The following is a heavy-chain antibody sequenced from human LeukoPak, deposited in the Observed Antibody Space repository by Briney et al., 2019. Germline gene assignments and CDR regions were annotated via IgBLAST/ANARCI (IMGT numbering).Heavy chain of an antibody. D-gene: IGHD1-26*01. Sequence: GGSLRLSCAASGFTFSNYAMSWVRQTPGKGLQWVSAITGSGGSTYFADSVKGRFTISRDKSKNTVFLQMNSLRAEDTAVYYCVRGTLGRYDFDSWGQGTLVTVSS. J-gene: IGHJ4*02. CDR3: VRGTLGRYDFDS. V-gene: IGHV3-23*01. CDR1: GFTFSNYA. CDR2: ITGSGGST.